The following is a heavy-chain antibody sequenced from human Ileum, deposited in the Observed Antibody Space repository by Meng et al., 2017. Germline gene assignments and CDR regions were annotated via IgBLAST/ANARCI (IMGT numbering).Heavy chain of an antibody. CDR1: EFSFSTYT. D-gene: IGHD4-23*01. V-gene: IGHV3-21*02. Sequence: EVLLVESGCGLVKPGRSLRLSCAASEFSFSTYTMHWVRQATGKGLEWVSSITSSGRFIFYADSVKGRFTISRDNAKSSLYLQMNSLRDGDTAVYYCANELRYYFEYWGQGALVTVSS. CDR3: ANELRYYFEY. CDR2: ITSSGRFI. J-gene: IGHJ4*02.